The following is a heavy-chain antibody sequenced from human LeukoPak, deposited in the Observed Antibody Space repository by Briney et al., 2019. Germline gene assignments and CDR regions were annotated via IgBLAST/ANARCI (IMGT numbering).Heavy chain of an antibody. CDR2: ISGSGGST. J-gene: IGHJ4*02. V-gene: IGHV3-23*01. CDR3: AKGSYYDSSGSFYFDY. CDR1: GFTFSSYA. Sequence: GGSLGLSCAASGFTFSSYAMSWVRQAPGKGLEWVSAISGSGGSTYYADSVKGRFTISRDNSKNTLYQQMNSLRAEDTAVYYCAKGSYYDSSGSFYFDYWGQGTLVTVSS. D-gene: IGHD3-22*01.